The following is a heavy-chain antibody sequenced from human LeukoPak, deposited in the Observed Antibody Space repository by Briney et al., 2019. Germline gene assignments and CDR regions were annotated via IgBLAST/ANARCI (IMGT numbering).Heavy chain of an antibody. Sequence: GGSLRLSCAASGFTFSSYAMSWVRQASGKGLEWVGRIRSKANSYATAYAASVKGRFTISRDDSKNTAYLQMNSLKTEDTAVYYCMGRTAWYFDLWGRGTLVTVSS. J-gene: IGHJ2*01. CDR3: MGRTAWYFDL. CDR1: GFTFSSYA. V-gene: IGHV3-73*01. D-gene: IGHD1-1*01. CDR2: IRSKANSYAT.